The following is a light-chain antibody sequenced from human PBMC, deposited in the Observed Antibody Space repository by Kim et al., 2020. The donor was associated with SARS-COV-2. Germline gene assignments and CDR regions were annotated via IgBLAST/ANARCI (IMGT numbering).Light chain of an antibody. J-gene: IGKJ5*01. CDR1: QIINNW. CDR3: QQYPSYSIT. V-gene: IGKV1-5*01. Sequence: ASVGDRVTNPCRASQIINNWLAWYQQKPGKAPNLLISDASSLKSGVPSRFSGSGSGTVFTRTISSLQPDEFSTYYCQQYPSYSITFGQGTRLEI. CDR2: DAS.